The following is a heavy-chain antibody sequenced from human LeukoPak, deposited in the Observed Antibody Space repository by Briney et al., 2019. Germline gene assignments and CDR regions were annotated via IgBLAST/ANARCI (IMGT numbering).Heavy chain of an antibody. D-gene: IGHD5-24*01. CDR3: ASTYNYRGWFDP. Sequence: KSSEPLSLTCTVSGGSISSGGYYWSWIRQHPGKGLEWIGYIYYSGSTYYNPSLKSRVTISVDTSKNQFSLKLSSVTAADTAVYYCASTYNYRGWFDPWGQGTLVPVSS. CDR1: GGSISSGGYY. CDR2: IYYSGST. J-gene: IGHJ5*02. V-gene: IGHV4-31*03.